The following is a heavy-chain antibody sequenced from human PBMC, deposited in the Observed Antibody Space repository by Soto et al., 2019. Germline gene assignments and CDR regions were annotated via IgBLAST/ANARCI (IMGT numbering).Heavy chain of an antibody. Sequence: QVQLVESGGGVVQPGRSLRLPCAVSGFTVSTYGMHWGRQAPGKGLEWVAVISRDGGTKYYADSVKGRFTISRDNSRNTLFLEMNSLRGDDMAVYYCTGEVASGYWGQGTLVTVSS. CDR3: TGEVASGY. J-gene: IGHJ4*02. CDR2: ISRDGGTK. CDR1: GFTVSTYG. D-gene: IGHD2-8*02. V-gene: IGHV3-30*03.